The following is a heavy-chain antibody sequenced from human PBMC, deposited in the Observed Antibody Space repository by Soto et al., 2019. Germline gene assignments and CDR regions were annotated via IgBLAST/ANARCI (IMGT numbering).Heavy chain of an antibody. Sequence: EVQLLESGGGLVQPGGSLRLSCAASGFTFSSYAMSWVRQAPGKGLEWVSAISGSGGSTYYADSVKGRFTISRDNSKNTLYLQMNSLRAEDTAVYYCAKEGPRIWFGELLKDYYYYMDVWGKGTTVTVSS. CDR2: ISGSGGST. V-gene: IGHV3-23*01. J-gene: IGHJ6*03. D-gene: IGHD3-10*01. CDR1: GFTFSSYA. CDR3: AKEGPRIWFGELLKDYYYYMDV.